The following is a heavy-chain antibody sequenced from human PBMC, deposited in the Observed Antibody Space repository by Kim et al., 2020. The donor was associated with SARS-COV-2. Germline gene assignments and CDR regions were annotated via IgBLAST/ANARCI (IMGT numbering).Heavy chain of an antibody. V-gene: IGHV3-23*01. D-gene: IGHD6-19*01. CDR1: GLTFSDYA. CDR3: AIRVAVVGTIDY. J-gene: IGHJ4*02. CDR2: TSGSGGGL. Sequence: GGSLRLSCVASGLTFSDYAMSWVRQAPGKGLEWVSATSGSGGGLYYADSVKGRFTLTRDNSNNTLNLQMNSLRADDTAVYYCAIRVAVVGTIDYWGQGTLVTVSS.